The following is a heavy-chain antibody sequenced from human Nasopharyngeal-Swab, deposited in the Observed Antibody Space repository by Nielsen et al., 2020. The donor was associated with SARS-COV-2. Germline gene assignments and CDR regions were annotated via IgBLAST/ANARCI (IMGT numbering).Heavy chain of an antibody. CDR3: ARIPPPQITTHYYYYGMDV. V-gene: IGHV4-61*02. D-gene: IGHD3-3*01. CDR2: IYTSGST. Sequence: LRLSCTVSGGSISRGSYYWSWIRQPAGKGLEWIGRIYTSGSTNYNPSLKSRVTISVDTSKNQFSLKLSSVTAADTAVYYCARIPPPQITTHYYYYGMDVWGQGTTVTVSS. CDR1: GGSISRGSYY. J-gene: IGHJ6*02.